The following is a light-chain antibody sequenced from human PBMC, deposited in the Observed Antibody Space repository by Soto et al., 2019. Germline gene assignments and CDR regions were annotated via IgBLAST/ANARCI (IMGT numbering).Light chain of an antibody. CDR2: GAS. CDR3: QQYGSSPYT. CDR1: QSVSNSF. J-gene: IGKJ2*01. V-gene: IGKV3-20*01. Sequence: EIVLTQSPGTLSLSPGERATLSCRASQSVSNSFLAWYQQKPGQAPRVLIYGASSRATGIPDRFSGGGSGTDFTLTISGLEPEDFAVYYCQQYGSSPYTFGQGTKLEIK.